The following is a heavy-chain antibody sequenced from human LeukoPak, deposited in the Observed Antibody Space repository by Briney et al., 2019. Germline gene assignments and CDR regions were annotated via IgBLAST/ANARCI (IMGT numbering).Heavy chain of an antibody. CDR3: AVGSYLGRNFDY. Sequence: GGSLRLSCAASGFTFSDYYMSWIRQAPGKGLEWVSYISSSSSYTNYADSVKGRFTISRDNAKNTLYLQMNSLRAEDTAVYYSAVGSYLGRNFDYWGQGTLVTVSS. CDR1: GFTFSDYY. J-gene: IGHJ4*02. CDR2: ISSSSSYT. D-gene: IGHD1-26*01. V-gene: IGHV3-11*03.